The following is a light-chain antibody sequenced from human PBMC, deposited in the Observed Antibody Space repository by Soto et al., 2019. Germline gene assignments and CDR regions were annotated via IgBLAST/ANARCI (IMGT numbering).Light chain of an antibody. Sequence: QSVLTQPPSASESPGQSVTISCTGVSGDVGGYTYVSWYQHYPGKAPKLLIYEVSKRPQGVPDRFTGSKSGTSASLAISGLQSEDEADYYCAAWDDSLNGVVFGGGTKLTVL. V-gene: IGLV2-8*01. J-gene: IGLJ2*01. CDR2: EVS. CDR1: SGDVGGYTY. CDR3: AAWDDSLNGVV.